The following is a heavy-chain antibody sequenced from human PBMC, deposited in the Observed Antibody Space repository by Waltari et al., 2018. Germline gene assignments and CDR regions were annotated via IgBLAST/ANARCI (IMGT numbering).Heavy chain of an antibody. CDR3: SVSLNH. Sequence: EVQLVESGGGLVQPGGSLRLSCAALGFTFGNCWMDWVRQAPGKGLEWVANIKQDGSESHYVDSVKGRFTISRDNAQNLLYLQINSLRDEDTAVYYCSVSLNHWGQGTLVTVSS. V-gene: IGHV3-7*01. CDR2: IKQDGSES. J-gene: IGHJ5*02. CDR1: GFTFGNCW.